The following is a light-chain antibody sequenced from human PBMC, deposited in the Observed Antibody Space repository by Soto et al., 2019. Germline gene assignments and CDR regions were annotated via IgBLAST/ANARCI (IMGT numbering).Light chain of an antibody. CDR3: QQYNSDSEA. Sequence: DIQMTQSPSTLSLSVGYIVTITCRSSQTISSWLAWYQQKPGKAPKLLIYKASTLKSGVPSRFSGSGSATEFTLTISSLQPDHFETYYCQQYNSDSEAFGQGTKVDIK. CDR2: KAS. J-gene: IGKJ1*01. V-gene: IGKV1-5*03. CDR1: QTISSW.